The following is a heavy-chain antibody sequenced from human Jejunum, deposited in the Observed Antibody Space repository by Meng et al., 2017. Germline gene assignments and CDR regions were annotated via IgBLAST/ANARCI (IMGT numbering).Heavy chain of an antibody. Sequence: GESLKISCVGSGFTLSGHWMHWVRQAPGKGLVWVSHIKTDGSQKAYADSVKGRFTISRDNAKHTVYLQMNSLRVEDTAVYYFARDSTQSGADFDYWGQGALVTVSS. D-gene: IGHD2-2*01. J-gene: IGHJ4*02. CDR3: ARDSTQSGADFDY. CDR1: GFTLSGHW. V-gene: IGHV3-74*01. CDR2: IKTDGSQK.